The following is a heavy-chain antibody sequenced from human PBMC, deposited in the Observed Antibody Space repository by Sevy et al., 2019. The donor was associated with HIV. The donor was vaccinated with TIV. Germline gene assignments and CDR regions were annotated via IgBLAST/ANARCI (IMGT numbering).Heavy chain of an antibody. CDR1: GFSFSDYA. D-gene: IGHD1-26*01. Sequence: GGSLRLSCAASGFSFSDYAMHWVRQSPGKGLEWVAMISYDGRNKDYADFVKGRFTLSRDNSKNTLFLQMNSLTTEDTAVYYCARDLPHLLPWELSRGSDYWGQGTLVTVSS. V-gene: IGHV3-30*04. CDR3: ARDLPHLLPWELSRGSDY. J-gene: IGHJ4*02. CDR2: ISYDGRNK.